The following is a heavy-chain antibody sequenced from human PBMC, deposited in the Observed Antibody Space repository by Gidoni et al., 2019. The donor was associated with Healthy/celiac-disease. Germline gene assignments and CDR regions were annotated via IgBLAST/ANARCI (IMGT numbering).Heavy chain of an antibody. CDR3: ARGGFIAAAGTGWYFDL. D-gene: IGHD6-13*01. CDR2: IYSGGST. V-gene: IGHV3-53*01. CDR1: GFTVSSNY. Sequence: EVQLVESGGGLIQPGGSLRLSCAASGFTVSSNYMSWVRQAPGKGLEWVSVIYSGGSTYYADSVKGRFTISRDNSKNTLYLQMNSLRAEDTAVYYCARGGFIAAAGTGWYFDLWGRGTLVTVSS. J-gene: IGHJ2*01.